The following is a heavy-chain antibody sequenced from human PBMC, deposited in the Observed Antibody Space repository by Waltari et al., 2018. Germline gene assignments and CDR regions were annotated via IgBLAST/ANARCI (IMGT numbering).Heavy chain of an antibody. CDR2: INKDGSRT. V-gene: IGHV3-74*01. CDR1: GFTFSIYW. CDR3: ARGTVSTTYYGMDV. D-gene: IGHD1-1*01. J-gene: IGHJ6*02. Sequence: EVQLVESGGKLVQPGGSLRLSCAGSGFTFSIYWMHWVRQAPGKGLVWVSHINKDGSRTTYADSVRGRFTISRDNARNTLYLQMNSLRVEDTAVYYCARGTVSTTYYGMDVWGQGTTVTVSS.